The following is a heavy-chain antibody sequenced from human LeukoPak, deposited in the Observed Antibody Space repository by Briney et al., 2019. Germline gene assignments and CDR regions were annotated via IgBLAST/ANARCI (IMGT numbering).Heavy chain of an antibody. V-gene: IGHV3-7*01. Sequence: GGSLRLSCAASGFTFSTYWMNWFRQTPGKGLEWVAKIKADGGEKDHVASVKGRFTISRDNAKNTLSLQMNSLRAEDTAVYYCAREGTKYSSSSYYYMDVWGKGTTVTVSS. J-gene: IGHJ6*03. CDR2: IKADGGEK. CDR3: AREGTKYSSSSYYYMDV. D-gene: IGHD6-13*01. CDR1: GFTFSTYW.